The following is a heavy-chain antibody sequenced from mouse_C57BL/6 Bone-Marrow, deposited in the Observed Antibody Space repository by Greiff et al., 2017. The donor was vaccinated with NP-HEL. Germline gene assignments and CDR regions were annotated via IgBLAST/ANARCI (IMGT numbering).Heavy chain of an antibody. CDR1: GFSLTSYG. CDR2: IWSGGST. D-gene: IGHD2-3*01. V-gene: IGHV2-2*01. CDR3: ARSYDGYWYFDV. J-gene: IGHJ1*03. Sequence: VQLVESGPGLVQPSQSLSITCTVSGFSLTSYGVHWVRQSPGKGLEWLGVIWSGGSTDYNAAFISRLSISKDNSKSQVFFKMSSLQADDTAIYYCARSYDGYWYFDVWGTGTTVTVSS.